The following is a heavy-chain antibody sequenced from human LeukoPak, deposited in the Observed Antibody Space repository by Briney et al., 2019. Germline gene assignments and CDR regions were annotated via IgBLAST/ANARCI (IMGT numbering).Heavy chain of an antibody. CDR2: ISSSGSTI. J-gene: IGHJ4*02. V-gene: IGHV3-48*03. CDR3: ARSLWFGELFFDY. Sequence: PGGSLRLSCAASGFTFSSYEMNWVRQAPGKGREWVSYISSSGSTIYYADSVKGRFTISRDNAKNSLYLQMNSQRAEDTAVYYCARSLWFGELFFDYWGQGTLVAVSS. D-gene: IGHD3-10*01. CDR1: GFTFSSYE.